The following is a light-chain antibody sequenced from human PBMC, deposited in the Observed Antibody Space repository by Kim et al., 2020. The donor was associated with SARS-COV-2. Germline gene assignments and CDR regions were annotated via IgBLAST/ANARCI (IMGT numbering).Light chain of an antibody. Sequence: SPGERATVACRASQSVNNNYLAWYQQKPGQAPRLRIYGASSRATGIPDRFSGSGSETDFILTISRLDPEDFAVYYCQHYGASPLTFGGGTKVDIK. V-gene: IGKV3-20*01. CDR3: QHYGASPLT. CDR1: QSVNNNY. J-gene: IGKJ4*01. CDR2: GAS.